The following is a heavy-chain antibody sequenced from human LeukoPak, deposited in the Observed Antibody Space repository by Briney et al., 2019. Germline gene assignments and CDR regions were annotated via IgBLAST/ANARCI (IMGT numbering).Heavy chain of an antibody. V-gene: IGHV4-38-2*01. CDR3: ARQADVPSSIGYFDF. CDR2: ISHGGST. Sequence: SEILSLTXAVSDYSISNAYYWGWIRQPPGKGLEWIGSISHGGSTHYNASLKSRVTISLEASKNQFSLRLSSVTAADTAVYYCARQADVPSSIGYFDFWGQGAPVTVSS. CDR1: DYSISNAYY. J-gene: IGHJ4*02. D-gene: IGHD2/OR15-2a*01.